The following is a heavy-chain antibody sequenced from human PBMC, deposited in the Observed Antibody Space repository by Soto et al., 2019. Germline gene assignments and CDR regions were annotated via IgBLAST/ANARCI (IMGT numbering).Heavy chain of an antibody. CDR1: GFTFSTYW. V-gene: IGHV3-7*01. D-gene: IGHD3-16*01. J-gene: IGHJ4*02. Sequence: EVQLVESGGGLVQPGGSLRLSCAASGFTFSTYWMTWVRQPPGKGLEWVANMDQDGSETYYVDSVRGRFTVSRDNATNSLYLQINSLRVEDTAVYYCVCGGNFFIYWGQGTLVTVSP. CDR2: MDQDGSET. CDR3: VCGGNFFIY.